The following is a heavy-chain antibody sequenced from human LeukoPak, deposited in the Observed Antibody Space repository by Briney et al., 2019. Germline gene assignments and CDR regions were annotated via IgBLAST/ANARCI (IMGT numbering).Heavy chain of an antibody. V-gene: IGHV4-39*01. CDR2: IYYSGST. Sequence: SETLSLTCTVSGDSISSRSYYWGWIRQPPGKGLEWIGGIYYSGSTYYNPSLKSRVTISVETSKNQFSLKLTSVTVADTAVYYCARHVRAVGTATPNAFDIWGQGTMVTVSS. D-gene: IGHD4-23*01. J-gene: IGHJ3*02. CDR3: ARHVRAVGTATPNAFDI. CDR1: GDSISSRSYY.